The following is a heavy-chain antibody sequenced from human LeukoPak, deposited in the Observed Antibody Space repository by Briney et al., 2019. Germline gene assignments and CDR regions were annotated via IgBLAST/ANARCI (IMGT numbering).Heavy chain of an antibody. D-gene: IGHD6-13*01. CDR1: GGTFSSYA. J-gene: IGHJ4*02. Sequence: GASVKVSCKASGGTFSSYAISWVRQAPGQGLEWMGGIIPIFVTVNYAQKFQGRVTITTDESTSTAYMELSSLRSEDTAVYHCASLSSNWYFIYWGQGTLVTVSS. V-gene: IGHV1-69*05. CDR3: ASLSSNWYFIY. CDR2: IIPIFVTV.